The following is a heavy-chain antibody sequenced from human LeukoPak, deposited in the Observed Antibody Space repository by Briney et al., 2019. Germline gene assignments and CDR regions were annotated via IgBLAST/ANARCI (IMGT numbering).Heavy chain of an antibody. Sequence: SETLSLTCTVSGGSISSGDYYWSRIRQPPGKGLEWIGYIYYSGSTYYNPSLKSRVTISVDTSKNQFSLKLSSVTAADTAVYYCARDYSSSWYGDGMDVWGQGTTVTVSS. CDR2: IYYSGST. V-gene: IGHV4-30-4*01. CDR3: ARDYSSSWYGDGMDV. CDR1: GGSISSGDYY. J-gene: IGHJ6*02. D-gene: IGHD6-13*01.